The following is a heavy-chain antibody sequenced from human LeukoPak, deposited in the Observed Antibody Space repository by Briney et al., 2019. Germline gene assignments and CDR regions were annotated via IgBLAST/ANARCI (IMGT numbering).Heavy chain of an antibody. V-gene: IGHV4-59*12. Sequence: SETLSLTCTVPGGSISSYYWSWIRQPPGKGLEWIGYIYYSGSTNYSPSLKSRVTISVDTSKNQFSLKLSSVTAADTAVYYCARPLAVAGPVGYWGQGTLVTVSS. D-gene: IGHD6-19*01. J-gene: IGHJ4*02. CDR2: IYYSGST. CDR1: GGSISSYY. CDR3: ARPLAVAGPVGY.